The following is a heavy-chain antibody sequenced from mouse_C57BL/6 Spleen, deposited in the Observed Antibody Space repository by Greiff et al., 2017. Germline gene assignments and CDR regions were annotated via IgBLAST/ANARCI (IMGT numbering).Heavy chain of an antibody. Sequence: VQLKESGGGLVKPGGSLKLSCAASGFTFSDYGMHWVRQAPEKGLEWVAYISSGSSTIYYADTVKGRFTISRDNAKNTRFLQMTSLRSEDTAMYYCGRGVDYDWYFDVWGTGTTVTVSS. J-gene: IGHJ1*03. V-gene: IGHV5-17*01. CDR3: GRGVDYDWYFDV. CDR2: ISSGSSTI. D-gene: IGHD2-4*01. CDR1: GFTFSDYG.